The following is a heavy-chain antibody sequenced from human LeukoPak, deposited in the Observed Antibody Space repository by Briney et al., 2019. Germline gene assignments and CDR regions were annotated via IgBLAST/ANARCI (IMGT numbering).Heavy chain of an antibody. CDR1: GYSFSNYW. Sequence: RAGESLKISCKGSGYSFSNYWIGWVRQMPGKGLEWMGIIYPDESDTRYSPSFQGQVTISADKSISTAYLQWSSLKASDTAIYYCARHEGGGWYIDYWGQGTLVTVSS. D-gene: IGHD6-19*01. CDR3: ARHEGGGWYIDY. CDR2: IYPDESDT. J-gene: IGHJ4*02. V-gene: IGHV5-51*01.